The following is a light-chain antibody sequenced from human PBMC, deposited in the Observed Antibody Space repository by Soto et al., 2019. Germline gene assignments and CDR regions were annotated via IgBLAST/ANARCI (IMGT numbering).Light chain of an antibody. CDR3: SSYAGGFVV. CDR1: SSDIGAHTY. J-gene: IGLJ2*01. CDR2: NVS. Sequence: QSALTQPASVSGSPGQSITISCTGTSSDIGAHTYVSWFLQHPGKVPKVIIYNVSTRTSGISDRFSGSKSGNTASLTISGLQAEDEADYYCSSYAGGFVVFGGGTKLTVL. V-gene: IGLV2-14*01.